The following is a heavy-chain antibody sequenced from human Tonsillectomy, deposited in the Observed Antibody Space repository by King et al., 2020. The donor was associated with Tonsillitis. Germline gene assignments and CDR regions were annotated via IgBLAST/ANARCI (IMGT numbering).Heavy chain of an antibody. D-gene: IGHD1-14*01. Sequence: VQLVESGGGLVQPGRSLRLSCATSGFTFDDYAMHWVRQAPGKGLEWVSGISWNSGNIGYADSVKGRFTISRDNAKNSLYLQMNSLRAEDTALYYCAKDIGGSGRTLFDSGGQGTLVTVSS. V-gene: IGHV3-9*01. CDR1: GFTFDDYA. CDR2: ISWNSGNI. J-gene: IGHJ4*02. CDR3: AKDIGGSGRTLFDS.